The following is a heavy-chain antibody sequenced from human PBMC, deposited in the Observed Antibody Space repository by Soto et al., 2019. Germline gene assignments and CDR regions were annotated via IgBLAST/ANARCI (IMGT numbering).Heavy chain of an antibody. CDR3: AREPPRPTAGLSYFDP. Sequence: ASVKVSCKASGYTFTNFGIGWVRQAPGQGLEWVGWISPFNGHTHYAQKFQGRVTLSTDTSTTTAFLELRTLRSDDTAVYFCAREPPRPTAGLSYFDPWGQGTLVTVSS. J-gene: IGHJ5*02. V-gene: IGHV1-18*01. CDR1: GYTFTNFG. D-gene: IGHD6-13*01. CDR2: ISPFNGHT.